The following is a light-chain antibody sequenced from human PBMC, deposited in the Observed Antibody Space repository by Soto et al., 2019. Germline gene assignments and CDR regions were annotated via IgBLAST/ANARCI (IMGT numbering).Light chain of an antibody. CDR3: QQYNRYPRT. CDR2: KAS. Sequence: DIQMTQSPSTLSASVGDRVTITCRASQSISSWLAWYQQKPGKAPKLLIYKASSLESGVPSRFSGSGSGTEFTLTISSLQPDDFATYYCQQYNRYPRTFGQGTKLEIK. V-gene: IGKV1-5*03. CDR1: QSISSW. J-gene: IGKJ2*01.